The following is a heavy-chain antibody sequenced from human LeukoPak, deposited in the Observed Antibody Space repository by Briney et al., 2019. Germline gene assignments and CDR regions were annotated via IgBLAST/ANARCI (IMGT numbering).Heavy chain of an antibody. D-gene: IGHD3-10*01. CDR2: INPNSGGA. CDR1: GYTFTGYY. CDR3: ARDFFSGSYYLDY. J-gene: IGHJ4*02. V-gene: IGHV1-2*02. Sequence: ASVKVSCKASGYTFTGYYMHWVRQAPGQGLEWMGWINPNSGGANYAQKFQGRVTMTRDTSISTAYMELSRLRSDDTAVYYCARDFFSGSYYLDYWGRGTLVTVCS.